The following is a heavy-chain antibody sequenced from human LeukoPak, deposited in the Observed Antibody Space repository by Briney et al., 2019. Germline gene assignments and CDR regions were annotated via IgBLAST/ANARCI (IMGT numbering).Heavy chain of an antibody. Sequence: PSATLSLTCTVSGGSISNSFWSWIRQPPGKGLEWIAYIYYTGNTKYNPSLKSRVTISVDTSKNQFSLRLSSVTAADTAVYYCARDSGSSPTFDYWGQGTLVTVSS. D-gene: IGHD1-26*01. CDR3: ARDSGSSPTFDY. V-gene: IGHV4-59*01. J-gene: IGHJ4*02. CDR1: GGSISNSF. CDR2: IYYTGNT.